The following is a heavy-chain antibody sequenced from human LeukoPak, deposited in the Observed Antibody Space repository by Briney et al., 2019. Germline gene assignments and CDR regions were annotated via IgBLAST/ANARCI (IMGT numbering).Heavy chain of an antibody. J-gene: IGHJ4*02. D-gene: IGHD6-13*01. CDR3: AGSSSWRGTFDY. Sequence: PSQTLSLTCDVSGGSISSGGYSWSWIRQPPGKGLEWIGYIYHSGSTYYNPSLKSRVTISVDRSKNQFSLKLSSVTAADTAVYYCAGSSSWRGTFDYWGQGTLVTVSS. V-gene: IGHV4-30-2*01. CDR2: IYHSGST. CDR1: GGSISSGGYS.